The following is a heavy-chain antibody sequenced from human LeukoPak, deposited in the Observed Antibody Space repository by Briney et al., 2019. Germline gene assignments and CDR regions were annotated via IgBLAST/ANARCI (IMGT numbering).Heavy chain of an antibody. CDR3: ARSRSAHPNYDFWSGYLSPLRGHDAFDI. V-gene: IGHV4-39*07. D-gene: IGHD3-3*01. Sequence: PSETLSLTCTVSGGSISSSSYYWGWIRQPPGKGLEWNGSIYYSGSTYYNPSLKSRVTISVDKSKNQFSLKLSSVTAADTAVYYCARSRSAHPNYDFWSGYLSPLRGHDAFDIWGQGTMVTVSS. J-gene: IGHJ3*02. CDR2: IYYSGST. CDR1: GGSISSSSYY.